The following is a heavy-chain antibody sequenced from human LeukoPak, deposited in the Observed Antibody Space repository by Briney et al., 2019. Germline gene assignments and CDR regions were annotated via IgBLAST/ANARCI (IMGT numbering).Heavy chain of an antibody. D-gene: IGHD3-16*01. CDR2: IYHSGST. CDR3: ARDFRDDYVWEEWFDP. CDR1: GYSISSGYY. J-gene: IGHJ5*02. V-gene: IGHV4-38-2*02. Sequence: SETLSLTCTVSGYSISSGYYWGWIRQPPGKGLEWIGSIYHSGSTYYNPSLKSRVTISVDTSKNQFSLKLSSVTAADTAVYYCARDFRDDYVWEEWFDPWGQGTLVTVSS.